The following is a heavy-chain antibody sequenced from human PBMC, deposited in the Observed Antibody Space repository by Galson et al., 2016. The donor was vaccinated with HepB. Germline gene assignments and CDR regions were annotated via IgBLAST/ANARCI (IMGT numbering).Heavy chain of an antibody. J-gene: IGHJ4*02. CDR1: EFTFNNCP. CDR2: ITSTGSYT. Sequence: SLRLSCAASEFTFNNCPLHWVRQAPGKGLEWLSYITSTGSYTDYAGSVKGRFTVSRDNAKNSLYLQMNSLRAEDTAVYYCATGPPSYYYDSSGYYSGWGQGTLVTVSS. CDR3: ATGPPSYYYDSSGYYSG. V-gene: IGHV3-21*05. D-gene: IGHD3-22*01.